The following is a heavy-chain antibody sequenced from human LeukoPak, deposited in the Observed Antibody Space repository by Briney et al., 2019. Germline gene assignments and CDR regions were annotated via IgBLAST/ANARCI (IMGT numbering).Heavy chain of an antibody. D-gene: IGHD3-9*01. Sequence: PGGSLRLSCSASGFTFTTYTMYWVRQAPGKGLECVSVINGDGRSTYYADSVKGRFTISRDNSKNTLYLQMSSLRAEDTAVYYCVGDQVDDTGYLRWGQGTRVTVSA. CDR1: GFTFTTYT. J-gene: IGHJ4*02. CDR2: INGDGRST. V-gene: IGHV3-64D*06. CDR3: VGDQVDDTGYLR.